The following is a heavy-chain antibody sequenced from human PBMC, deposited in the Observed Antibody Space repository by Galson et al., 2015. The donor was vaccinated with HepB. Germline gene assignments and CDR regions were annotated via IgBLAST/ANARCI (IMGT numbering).Heavy chain of an antibody. D-gene: IGHD2-21*01. CDR1: GFTFSSYS. CDR2: IGSSSSTI. CDR3: ARDYDYCGGDCYYMDV. V-gene: IGHV3-48*01. Sequence: SLRLSCAASGFTFSSYSMNWVRQAPGKGLEWVSYIGSSSSTIYYADSVKGRFTISRDNAKNSLYLQMNSLRAEDTAVYYCARDYDYCGGDCYYMDVWGKGTTVTVSS. J-gene: IGHJ6*03.